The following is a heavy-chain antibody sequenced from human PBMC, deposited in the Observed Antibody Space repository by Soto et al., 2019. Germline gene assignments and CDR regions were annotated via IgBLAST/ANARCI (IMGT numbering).Heavy chain of an antibody. CDR3: ARLDSSGYGSYYGMDV. D-gene: IGHD3-22*01. CDR2: IIPIFGTA. Sequence: SVKVSCKASGGTFSSYAISCVRQAPGQGLEWMGGIIPIFGTANYAQKFQGRVTITADESTSTAYMELSSLRSEDTAVYYCARLDSSGYGSYYGMDVWGQGTTVTVSS. CDR1: GGTFSSYA. V-gene: IGHV1-69*13. J-gene: IGHJ6*02.